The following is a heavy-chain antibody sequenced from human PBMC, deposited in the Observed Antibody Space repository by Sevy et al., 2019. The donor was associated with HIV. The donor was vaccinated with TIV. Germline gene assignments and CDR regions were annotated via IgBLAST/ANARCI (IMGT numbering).Heavy chain of an antibody. CDR3: ARRRQWPVYFDY. Sequence: GESLKISCAASGFTVSSNYMSWVRQAPGKGLEWVSVIYSGGSTYYADSVKGRFTISRDNSKNTLYLQMNSLRAEDTAVYYCARRRQWPVYFDYWGQGTLVTVSS. CDR2: IYSGGST. D-gene: IGHD6-19*01. V-gene: IGHV3-53*01. J-gene: IGHJ4*02. CDR1: GFTVSSNY.